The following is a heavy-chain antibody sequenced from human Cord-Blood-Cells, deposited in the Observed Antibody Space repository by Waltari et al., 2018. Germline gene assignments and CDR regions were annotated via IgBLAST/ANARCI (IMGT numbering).Heavy chain of an antibody. CDR3: ARGSTEPLGSGSYYYYGMDV. D-gene: IGHD3-10*01. CDR1: GGTFSSYA. J-gene: IGHJ6*02. V-gene: IGHV1-69*01. CDR2: IIPIFGTA. Sequence: KKPGYSVKVSCKASGGTFSSYAISWVRQAPGQGLEWMGGIIPIFGTANSAQKFQGRVTITADESTSTAYMELSSLRSEDTAVYYCARGSTEPLGSGSYYYYGMDVWGQGTTVTVSS.